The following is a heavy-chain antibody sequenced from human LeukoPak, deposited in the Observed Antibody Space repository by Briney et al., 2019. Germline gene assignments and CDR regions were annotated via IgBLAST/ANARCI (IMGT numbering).Heavy chain of an antibody. J-gene: IGHJ6*02. CDR2: IIPIFGIA. D-gene: IGHD2-2*02. CDR1: GGTFSSYA. CDR3: AISRRSGYCSSTSCYTDYYYYGMDV. V-gene: IGHV1-69*04. Sequence: SVKVSCKASGGTFSSYAISWVRQAPGRGLEWMGRIIPIFGIANYAQKFQGRVTITADKSTSTAYMELSSLRSEDTAVYYCAISRRSGYCSSTSCYTDYYYYGMDVWGQGTTVTVSS.